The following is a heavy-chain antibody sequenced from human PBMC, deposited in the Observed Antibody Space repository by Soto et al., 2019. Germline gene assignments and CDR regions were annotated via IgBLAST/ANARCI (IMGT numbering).Heavy chain of an antibody. D-gene: IGHD3-10*01. Sequence: ASVKVSCKASGYTFTSYDINWVRQATGQGLEWMGWMNPNSGNTGYAQKFQGRVTMTRNTSISTAYMELSSLRSEDTAVYYCARDPQDVLLWFGELSETPTDKEYYFDYWGQGTLVTVSS. V-gene: IGHV1-8*01. J-gene: IGHJ4*02. CDR3: ARDPQDVLLWFGELSETPTDKEYYFDY. CDR1: GYTFTSYD. CDR2: MNPNSGNT.